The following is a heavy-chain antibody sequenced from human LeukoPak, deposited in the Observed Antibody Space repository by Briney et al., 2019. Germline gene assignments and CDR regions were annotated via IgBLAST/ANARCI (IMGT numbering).Heavy chain of an antibody. J-gene: IGHJ4*02. Sequence: GGSLRLSCAASGFTFSSYWMSWVRQAPGKGLEWVANIKQDGSEKYYVDSVKGRFTISRDNAKNSLYLQMNSLRAEDTAVYYCAREYSSDEYYFDYWGQGNLVTVSS. CDR1: GFTFSSYW. CDR3: AREYSSDEYYFDY. CDR2: IKQDGSEK. V-gene: IGHV3-7*01. D-gene: IGHD6-25*01.